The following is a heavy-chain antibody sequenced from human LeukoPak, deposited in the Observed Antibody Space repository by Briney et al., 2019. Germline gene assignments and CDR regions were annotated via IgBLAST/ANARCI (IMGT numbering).Heavy chain of an antibody. D-gene: IGHD2-21*01. J-gene: IGHJ4*02. V-gene: IGHV4-59*01. CDR2: IYYSGST. Sequence: SETLSLTCTVSGGSISSYYWSWTRQPPGKGLEWIGYIYYSGSTNYNPSLKSRVTISVDTSKNQFSLKLSSVTAADTAVYYCARGLLFDYWGQGTLVTVSS. CDR3: ARGLLFDY. CDR1: GGSISSYY.